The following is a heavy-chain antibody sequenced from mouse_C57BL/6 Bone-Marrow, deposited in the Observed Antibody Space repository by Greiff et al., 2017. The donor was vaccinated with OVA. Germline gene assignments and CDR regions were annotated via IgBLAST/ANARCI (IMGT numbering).Heavy chain of an antibody. CDR1: GYTFTDHT. D-gene: IGHD1-1*01. CDR3: ARERYYYGSSYYFDY. CDR2: IYPRAGST. V-gene: IGHV1-78*01. Sequence: QVQLQQSDAELVKPGASVKISCKVSGYTFTDHTIHWMKQRPEQGLEWIGYIYPRAGSTKYNEKFKGKATLTADKSSSTAYMQLNSLTSEDSAVYFGARERYYYGSSYYFDYWGQGTTLTVSS. J-gene: IGHJ2*01.